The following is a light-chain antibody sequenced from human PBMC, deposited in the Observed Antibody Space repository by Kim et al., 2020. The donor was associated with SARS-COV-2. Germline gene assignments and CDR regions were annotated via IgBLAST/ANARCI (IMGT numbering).Light chain of an antibody. J-gene: IGLJ1*01. CDR3: QAWDSSSDHPWV. Sequence: PGKTARITCGGNNIGSKSVHWYQQKPGQAPVLVIYYDSDRPSGIPERFSGSNSGNTATLTISRVEAGDEADYYCQAWDSSSDHPWVFGTGTKVTVL. V-gene: IGLV3-21*04. CDR2: YDS. CDR1: NIGSKS.